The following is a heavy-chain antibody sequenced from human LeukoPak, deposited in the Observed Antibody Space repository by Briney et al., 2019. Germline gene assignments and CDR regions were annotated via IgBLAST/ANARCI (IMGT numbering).Heavy chain of an antibody. CDR1: GFTFSDYY. D-gene: IGHD3-22*01. V-gene: IGHV3-11*04. CDR2: ISSSGSTI. CDR3: VRVVHYYDSTGLTHDAFDI. Sequence: GGSLRLSCAASGFTFSDYYMSWIRQAPGKGLEWVSYISSSGSTIYYADSVKGRFTISRDNSKNRLFLQMNSLRTEDTAVYYCVRVVHYYDSTGLTHDAFDIWGPGTMVTVSS. J-gene: IGHJ3*02.